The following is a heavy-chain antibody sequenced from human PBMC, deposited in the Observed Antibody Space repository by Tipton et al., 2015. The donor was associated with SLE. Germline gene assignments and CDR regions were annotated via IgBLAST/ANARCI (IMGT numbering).Heavy chain of an antibody. CDR3: ARRGISGRGYYFDY. CDR1: GGSISSSSYY. Sequence: TLSLTCTVSGGSISSSSYYWGWIRQPPGKGLEWIGSIYYDGSTYYNASLKSRVTISVDSSKNQFSLSLHSVTAADTAVYYCARRGISGRGYYFDYWGQGPLVTVSS. V-gene: IGHV4-39*07. J-gene: IGHJ4*02. CDR2: IYYDGST. D-gene: IGHD1-26*01.